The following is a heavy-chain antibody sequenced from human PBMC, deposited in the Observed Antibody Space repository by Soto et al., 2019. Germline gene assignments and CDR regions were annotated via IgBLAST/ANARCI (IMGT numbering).Heavy chain of an antibody. D-gene: IGHD4-17*01. CDR1: GGSISSGGYY. J-gene: IGHJ4*02. CDR2: IYYNGRT. Sequence: LALTCTVSGGSISSGGYYWSWIRQHPGAGLEWIGYIYYNGRTDYNPSLKRRVTMSVDTSKNQFSLKLSSVTAADTAVYYCARVRDYLLYFDYWGQGTLVTVSS. V-gene: IGHV4-31*03. CDR3: ARVRDYLLYFDY.